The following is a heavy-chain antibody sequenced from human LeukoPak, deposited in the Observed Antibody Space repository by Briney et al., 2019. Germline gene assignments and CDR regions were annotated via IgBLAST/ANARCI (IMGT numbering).Heavy chain of an antibody. J-gene: IGHJ4*02. CDR2: ISYDGSNK. Sequence: GGSLRLSCAASGFTFSSYGMHWVRQAPGKGLEWVAVISYDGSNKYYADSVKGRFTISRDNAKNSLFLQLNSLRAEDTAVYYCVRDRGWYHFDLWGQGTLVTVSS. V-gene: IGHV3-30*12. CDR3: VRDRGWYHFDL. D-gene: IGHD3-10*01. CDR1: GFTFSSYG.